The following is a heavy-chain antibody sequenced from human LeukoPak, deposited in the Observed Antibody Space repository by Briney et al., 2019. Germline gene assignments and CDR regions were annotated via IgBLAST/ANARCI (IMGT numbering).Heavy chain of an antibody. Sequence: GGSLRLSWAASGXTFSSYPMHWVRQAPGERLEYVSAITSDGGRTFYANSVKGRFTISRDNSRSTLYLHMGSLRAEDTAVYYCAREYSSSYWFDPWGQGTLVTVSS. D-gene: IGHD6-6*01. J-gene: IGHJ5*02. CDR2: ITSDGGRT. CDR3: AREYSSSYWFDP. V-gene: IGHV3-64*01. CDR1: GXTFSSYP.